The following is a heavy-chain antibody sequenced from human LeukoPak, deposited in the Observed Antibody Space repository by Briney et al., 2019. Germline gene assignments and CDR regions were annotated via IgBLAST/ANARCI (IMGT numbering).Heavy chain of an antibody. CDR3: AISVGVTIYYAYAMDV. V-gene: IGHV3-23*01. Sequence: PGGSLRLSCAASGFTFSSYAMSWVRQAPGKGLEGVSVISGSCGGTYYADSVKGRLTISRVNCKSTLYLQMNSLRDKDTAVYYCAISVGVTIYYAYAMDVWGQGSTVTVSS. CDR1: GFTFSSYA. J-gene: IGHJ6*02. D-gene: IGHD3-9*01. CDR2: ISGSCGGT.